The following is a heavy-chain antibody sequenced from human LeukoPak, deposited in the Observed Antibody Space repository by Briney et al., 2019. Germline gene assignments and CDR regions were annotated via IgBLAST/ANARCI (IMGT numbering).Heavy chain of an antibody. CDR3: ASPMVRGVIIPDY. J-gene: IGHJ4*02. CDR2: IWYDGSNK. D-gene: IGHD3-10*01. V-gene: IGHV3-33*01. Sequence: PGRSLRPSCAASGFTFSSYGMHWVRQAPGKGLEWVAVIWYDGSNKYYADSVKGRFTIFRDNSKNTLYLQMNSLRAEDTAVYYCASPMVRGVIIPDYWGQGTLVTVSS. CDR1: GFTFSSYG.